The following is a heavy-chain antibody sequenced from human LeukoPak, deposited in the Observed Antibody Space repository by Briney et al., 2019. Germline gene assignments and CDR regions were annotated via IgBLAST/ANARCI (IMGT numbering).Heavy chain of an antibody. Sequence: SETLSLSCTVSGGSISSSSYCWAWIRQSPGKGLEWVANIYYSGSTYYNPSRNSRVTISVDTSKNQFSLKLSSVTAADTAVYYCARRILYSQIHYYWGQGTLVTVSS. V-gene: IGHV4-39*01. D-gene: IGHD5-18*01. CDR2: IYYSGST. CDR1: GGSISSSSYC. J-gene: IGHJ4*02. CDR3: ARRILYSQIHYY.